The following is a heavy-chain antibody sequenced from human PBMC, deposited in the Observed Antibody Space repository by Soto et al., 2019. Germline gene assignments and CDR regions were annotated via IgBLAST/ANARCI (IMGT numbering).Heavy chain of an antibody. Sequence: GGSLRLSGAASAFTFSSPRMNWVRQTPGKVLEWVTSISSSSSYIYYADSVKGRFTISRDKAKNSLYLQMNSLRAEDTAVYYCARVSGYSSGWYLDYWGQGTLVTVSS. D-gene: IGHD6-19*01. CDR2: ISSSSSYI. CDR3: ARVSGYSSGWYLDY. J-gene: IGHJ4*02. V-gene: IGHV3-21*06. CDR1: AFTFSSPR.